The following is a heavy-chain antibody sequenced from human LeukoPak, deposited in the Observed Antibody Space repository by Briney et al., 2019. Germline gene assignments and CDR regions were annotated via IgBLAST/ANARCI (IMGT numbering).Heavy chain of an antibody. CDR3: ARGISDGSTPSAPFDY. J-gene: IGHJ4*02. CDR2: TYYRSRWST. CDR1: GDSVSSNSAA. Sequence: SQTLSLTCAISGDSVSSNSAAWNWIRQSPSRGLEWLGRTYYRSRWSTHYAVSVTSRLTINPDTSKNRFSLQLTSVTPEDTAVYYCARGISDGSTPSAPFDYWGQGTLVTVSS. V-gene: IGHV6-1*01. D-gene: IGHD1-14*01.